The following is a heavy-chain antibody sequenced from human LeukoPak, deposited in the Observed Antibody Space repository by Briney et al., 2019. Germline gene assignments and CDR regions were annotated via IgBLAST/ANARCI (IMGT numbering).Heavy chain of an antibody. Sequence: PGTPSLTSGVSGGSLSTTNWWSGVRPPPGQGLKWTEEIFLTGQTNSNPSLNGRVTTSLDSSRTPLSLNITSVTASVTYIYISSRESGAFCPFGYWGQGPLVIVPP. V-gene: IGHV4-4*01. CDR3: SRESGAFCPFGY. D-gene: IGHD1-26*01. CDR2: IFLTGQT. J-gene: IGHJ4*02. CDR1: GGSLSTTNW.